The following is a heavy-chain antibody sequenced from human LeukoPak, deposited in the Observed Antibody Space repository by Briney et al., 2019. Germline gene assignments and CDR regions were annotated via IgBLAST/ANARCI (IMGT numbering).Heavy chain of an antibody. D-gene: IGHD1-7*01. CDR2: INDSGRI. CDR3: ARRWNYGRNYYIDV. V-gene: IGHV4-34*01. Sequence: SETLSLTCAVYGGSFSNYYWSWLRQPPGKGLEWIGEINDSGRINYNPSLMSRVTVSVDTSKNQFSLRLTSVTATDTAVYYCARRWNYGRNYYIDVWGNGATVSVSS. J-gene: IGHJ6*03. CDR1: GGSFSNYY.